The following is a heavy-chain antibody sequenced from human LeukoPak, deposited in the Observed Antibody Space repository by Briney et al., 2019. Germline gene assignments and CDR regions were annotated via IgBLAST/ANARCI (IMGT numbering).Heavy chain of an antibody. J-gene: IGHJ6*02. V-gene: IGHV6-1*01. CDR1: GDSVSSNSAA. CDR3: ARSGSSGWYVDYYYGMDV. CDR2: TYYRSKWYN. D-gene: IGHD6-19*01. Sequence: QTLSLTCAISGDSVSSNSAAWNWIRQSPSGGLEWLGRTYYRSKWYNDYAVSVKSRITINPDTSKNQFSLQLNSVTPEDTAVYYCARSGSSGWYVDYYYGMDVWGQGTTVTVSS.